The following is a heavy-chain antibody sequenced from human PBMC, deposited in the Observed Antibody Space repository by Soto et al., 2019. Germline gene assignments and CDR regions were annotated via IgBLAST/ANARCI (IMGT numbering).Heavy chain of an antibody. CDR2: INPNSGGT. CDR3: ARGYETGATPTREGDYYYYYGMDV. V-gene: IGHV1-2*04. D-gene: IGHD5-12*01. J-gene: IGHJ6*02. CDR1: GYTFTIYA. Sequence: GASVKVSCKASGYTFTIYAMRWVRQAPGQRLEWMGWINPNSGGTNYAQKFQGWVTMTRDTPISTAYMELSRLRSDDTAVYYCARGYETGATPTREGDYYYYYGMDVWGQGTTVTVSS.